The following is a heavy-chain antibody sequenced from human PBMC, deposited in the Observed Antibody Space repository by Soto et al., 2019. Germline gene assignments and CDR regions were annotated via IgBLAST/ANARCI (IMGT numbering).Heavy chain of an antibody. CDR1: GFSLSTSGVG. Sequence: QITLKESGPTLVKPTQTITLTCTFSGFSLSTSGVGVGWIRQPPGKALEWLALIYWDDDNRYSPSLKSRLTITEDTSKSQVVLTMTDMHPVDTSTYYCADIGSVLAATYPPYWGQGTLVTVSS. CDR2: IYWDDDN. J-gene: IGHJ4*02. D-gene: IGHD2-15*01. V-gene: IGHV2-5*02. CDR3: ADIGSVLAATYPPY.